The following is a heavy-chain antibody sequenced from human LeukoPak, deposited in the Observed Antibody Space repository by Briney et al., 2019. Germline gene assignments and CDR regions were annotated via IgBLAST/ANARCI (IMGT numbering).Heavy chain of an antibody. J-gene: IGHJ4*02. CDR1: GFTFSSYA. D-gene: IGHD3-22*01. V-gene: IGHV3-23*01. CDR3: AKEDFWEVLSSGYYD. CDR2: ISGSGGST. Sequence: GGSLRLSCAASGFTFSSYAMSWVRQAPGKGLEWVSAISGSGGSTYYADPVEGRFTISRDNSKNTLYLQMNSLRAEDTAVYYCAKEDFWEVLSSGYYDWGQGTLVTVSS.